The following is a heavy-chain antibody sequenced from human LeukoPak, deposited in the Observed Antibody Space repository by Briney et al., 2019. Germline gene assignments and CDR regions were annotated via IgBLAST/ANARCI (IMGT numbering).Heavy chain of an antibody. CDR2: TFTSGS. D-gene: IGHD3-22*01. V-gene: IGHV4-4*07. CDR3: TGDFHSAWLLHSGRYFDL. J-gene: IGHJ2*01. CDR1: GGSISSYH. Sequence: SETLSLTCTVSGGSISSYHWSWIRQPAGKGLEWIGRTFTSGSNYSPSLKSRVTMSVDTSKNQFSLKLSSLTAADTAVYYCTGDFHSAWLLHSGRYFDLWGRGTLVTVSS.